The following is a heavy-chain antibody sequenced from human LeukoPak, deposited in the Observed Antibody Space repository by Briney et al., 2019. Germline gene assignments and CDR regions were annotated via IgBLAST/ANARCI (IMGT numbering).Heavy chain of an antibody. CDR3: ARDGFVVVAASGYYYYMDV. V-gene: IGHV3-48*04. J-gene: IGHJ6*03. CDR2: ISSSSSTI. CDR1: GFTFSDYS. D-gene: IGHD2-15*01. Sequence: PGGSLRLSCAASGFTFSDYSMNWVRQAPGEGLEWGSYISSSSSTIYYADSVKGRFTISRDNAKNSLYLQMNSLRAEDTAVYYCARDGFVVVAASGYYYYMDVWGKGTTVTVSS.